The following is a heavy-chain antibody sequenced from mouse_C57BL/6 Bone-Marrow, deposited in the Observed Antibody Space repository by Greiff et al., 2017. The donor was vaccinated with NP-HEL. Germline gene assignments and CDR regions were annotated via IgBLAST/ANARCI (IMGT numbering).Heavy chain of an antibody. CDR1: GYTFTSYG. J-gene: IGHJ1*03. CDR2: IYPRSGNT. D-gene: IGHD1-1*01. V-gene: IGHV1-81*01. Sequence: VQLQESGAELARPGASVKLSCKASGYTFTSYGISWVKQRTGQGLEWIGEIYPRSGNTYYNEKFKGKATLTADKSSSTAYMELRSLTSEDSAVDFCARGDYGSSNWYFDVWGTGTTVTVSS. CDR3: ARGDYGSSNWYFDV.